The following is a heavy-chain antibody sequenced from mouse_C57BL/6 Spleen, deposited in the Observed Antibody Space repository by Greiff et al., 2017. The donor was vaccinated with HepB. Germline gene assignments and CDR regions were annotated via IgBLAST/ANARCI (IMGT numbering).Heavy chain of an antibody. Sequence: EVKLVESGPELVKPGDSVKISCKASGYSFTGYFMNWVMQSHGKSLEWIGRINPYNGDTFYNQKFKGKATLTVDKSSSTAHMELRSLTSEDSAVYYCARGGIYYDYDGGFDYWGQGTTLTVSS. V-gene: IGHV1-20*01. J-gene: IGHJ2*01. CDR1: GYSFTGYF. CDR2: INPYNGDT. D-gene: IGHD2-4*01. CDR3: ARGGIYYDYDGGFDY.